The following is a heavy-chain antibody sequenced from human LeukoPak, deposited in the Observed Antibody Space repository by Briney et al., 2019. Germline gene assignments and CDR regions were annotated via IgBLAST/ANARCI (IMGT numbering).Heavy chain of an antibody. D-gene: IGHD3-22*01. CDR3: ARVVYYDSSGYFDN. J-gene: IGHJ4*02. Sequence: VASVKVSCKASGYTFTGYYMHWVRQARGQGLEWMGWINPNSGGTNYVQNLQDRVTLTTDTSTSTVYMQLRSLRSDDTAVYYCARVVYYDSSGYFDNWGQGTLVTVSS. V-gene: IGHV1-2*02. CDR1: GYTFTGYY. CDR2: INPNSGGT.